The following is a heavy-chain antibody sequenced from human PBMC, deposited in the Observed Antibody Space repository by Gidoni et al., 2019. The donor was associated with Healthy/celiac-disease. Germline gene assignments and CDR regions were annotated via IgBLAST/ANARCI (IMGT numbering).Heavy chain of an antibody. D-gene: IGHD4-17*01. Sequence: QVQLQESGPGLVKPSGTLSLTCAVSGGSISSSNWWSWVRQPPGKGLEWIGEIYHSGSTNYNPSLKSRVTISVDKSKSQFSLKLSSVTAADTAVYYCARVEKDDYGDTRGEYYYYGMDVWGQGTTVTVSS. V-gene: IGHV4-4*02. CDR3: ARVEKDDYGDTRGEYYYYGMDV. J-gene: IGHJ6*02. CDR1: GGSISSSNW. CDR2: IYHSGST.